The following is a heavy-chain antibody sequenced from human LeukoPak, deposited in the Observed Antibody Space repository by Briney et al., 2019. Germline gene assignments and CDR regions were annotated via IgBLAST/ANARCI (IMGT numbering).Heavy chain of an antibody. CDR2: ISSSSSTI. J-gene: IGHJ5*02. CDR3: ARVPILTGYWFGP. V-gene: IGHV3-48*01. Sequence: PGGSLRLSCAASGFTFSSYSMNWVRQAPGKGLEWVSYISSSSSTIYYADSVKGRFTISRDNAKNSLYLQMNSLRAEDTAVYYCARVPILTGYWFGPWGQGTLVTVSS. D-gene: IGHD3-9*01. CDR1: GFTFSSYS.